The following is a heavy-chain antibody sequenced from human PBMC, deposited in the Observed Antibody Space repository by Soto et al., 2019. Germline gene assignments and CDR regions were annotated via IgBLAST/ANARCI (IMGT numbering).Heavy chain of an antibody. J-gene: IGHJ4*02. V-gene: IGHV3-30*18. D-gene: IGHD4-4*01. Sequence: QVQLVESGGGVVQTGRSLRLSCAASGFTFSSYGMHWVRQAPGKGLEWVAVISYDGSNKYYADSVKGRFTISRDNSKNTLYLQMNSLRAEDTAVYYCAKEAADYSNPDYWGQGTLVTVSS. CDR3: AKEAADYSNPDY. CDR1: GFTFSSYG. CDR2: ISYDGSNK.